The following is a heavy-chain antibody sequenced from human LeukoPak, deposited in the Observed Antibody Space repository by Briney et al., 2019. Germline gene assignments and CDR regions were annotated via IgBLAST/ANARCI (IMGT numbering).Heavy chain of an antibody. D-gene: IGHD6-19*01. CDR1: GFSFSTYW. V-gene: IGHV3-74*01. J-gene: IGHJ5*02. CDR3: ARNNYSSGWNNWFDA. Sequence: PGGSLRLSCAASGFSFSTYWMHWVRQAPGKGLVWVSRINTDGSSASYADSVKGRFTISRDNAKNTLYLQMNSLRADDTAVYYCARNNYSSGWNNWFDAWGQGTLVTVSS. CDR2: INTDGSSA.